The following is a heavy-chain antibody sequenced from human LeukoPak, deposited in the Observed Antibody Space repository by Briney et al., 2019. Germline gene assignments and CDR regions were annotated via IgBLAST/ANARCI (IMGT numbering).Heavy chain of an antibody. Sequence: ASVKVSCKASGGTFSSYAISWVRQAPGQGLEWMGGIIPIFGTANYAQKFQGRVTITADKSTSTAYMELSSLRSEDTAVYYCARDHPYCSGGSCSGMDVWGKGTTVTVSS. J-gene: IGHJ6*04. D-gene: IGHD2-15*01. V-gene: IGHV1-69*06. CDR1: GGTFSSYA. CDR2: IIPIFGTA. CDR3: ARDHPYCSGGSCSGMDV.